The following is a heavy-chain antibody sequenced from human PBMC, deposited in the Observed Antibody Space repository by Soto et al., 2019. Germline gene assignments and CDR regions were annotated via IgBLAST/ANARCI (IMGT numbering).Heavy chain of an antibody. J-gene: IGHJ5*02. CDR2: LSYDGIAQ. CDR3: XXXXXXXXXXPSDR. CDR1: GFTLSRQD. V-gene: IGHV3-30*03. Sequence: QEQLVESGGDVVQPGGSLRLSCAASGFTLSRQDMHWVRQAPGKGLEWVAVLSYDGIAQYYADSVKGRFTISRDNSKXXXXXXXXXXXXXXXXXXXXXXXXXXXXXXPSDRWGQGTLVTVSS.